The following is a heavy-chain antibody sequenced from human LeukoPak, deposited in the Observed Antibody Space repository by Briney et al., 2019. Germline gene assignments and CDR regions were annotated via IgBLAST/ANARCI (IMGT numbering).Heavy chain of an antibody. Sequence: ASVKVSCKASGYTFTGYYMHWVRQAPGQGLEWMGWINPNSGGTNCAQKFQGRVTMTRDTSISTAYMELSRLRSDDTAVYYCARPSSSTVTTYYFDYWGQGTLVTVSS. D-gene: IGHD4-11*01. CDR2: INPNSGGT. CDR3: ARPSSSTVTTYYFDY. V-gene: IGHV1-2*02. CDR1: GYTFTGYY. J-gene: IGHJ4*02.